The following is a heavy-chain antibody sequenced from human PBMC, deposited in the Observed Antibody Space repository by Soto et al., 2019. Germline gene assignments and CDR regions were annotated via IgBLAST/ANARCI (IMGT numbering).Heavy chain of an antibody. CDR3: ANDAISMVRGVNNWFDP. D-gene: IGHD3-10*01. CDR1: GFTFSSYA. CDR2: ISGGGGVST. V-gene: IGHV3-23*01. Sequence: PGGSLRLSCAASGFTFSSYAMTWVRQAPGKGLEWVSGISGGGGVSTYYADSVKGRFTISRDNSMNTLYLQMNSLRAEDTAVYYCANDAISMVRGVNNWFDPWGQGTLVTVSS. J-gene: IGHJ5*02.